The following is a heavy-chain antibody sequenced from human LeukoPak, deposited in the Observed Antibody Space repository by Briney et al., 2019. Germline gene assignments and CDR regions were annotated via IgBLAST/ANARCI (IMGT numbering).Heavy chain of an antibody. CDR1: GYTFTSYD. CDR3: ARDGDYGDYNAFDI. Sequence: GASVKVSCKASGYTFTSYDTNWVRQATGQGLEWMGWMNPNSGNTGYAQKFQGRVTMTSNTSISTAYMELSSLRSEDTAVYYCARDGDYGDYNAFDIWGQGTMVTVSS. V-gene: IGHV1-8*01. CDR2: MNPNSGNT. J-gene: IGHJ3*02. D-gene: IGHD4-17*01.